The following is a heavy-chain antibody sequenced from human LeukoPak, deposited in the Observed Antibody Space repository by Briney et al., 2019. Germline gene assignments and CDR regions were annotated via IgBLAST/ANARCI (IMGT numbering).Heavy chain of an antibody. V-gene: IGHV1-18*01. CDR3: ARDPPYSISSWYWFDP. J-gene: IGHJ5*02. D-gene: IGHD6-6*01. CDR1: GYPFTTYG. CDR2: ISGYNGDT. Sequence: ASAKVSCKASGYPFTTYGISWVRQAPGQGLERMGWISGYNGDTNYAQNFQGRVTMTTDTSTTTAYMELRSLRSDDTAVYYCARDPPYSISSWYWFDPWGQGTLVTVSS.